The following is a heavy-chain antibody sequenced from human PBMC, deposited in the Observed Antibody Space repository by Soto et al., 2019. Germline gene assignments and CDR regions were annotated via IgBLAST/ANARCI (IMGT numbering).Heavy chain of an antibody. CDR3: ARTHSNYDPFDS. D-gene: IGHD4-4*01. Sequence: QVQLVQSGAEVKQPGASVKVSCKASGYTFTGYYMHWVRQAPGQGLEWMGWINPNSGGTNYAQKFQGCVTMTRDTSISTAYMELSRLRSDDTAVYHCARTHSNYDPFDSWGQGTLVTVSS. CDR2: INPNSGGT. J-gene: IGHJ4*02. CDR1: GYTFTGYY. V-gene: IGHV1-2*04.